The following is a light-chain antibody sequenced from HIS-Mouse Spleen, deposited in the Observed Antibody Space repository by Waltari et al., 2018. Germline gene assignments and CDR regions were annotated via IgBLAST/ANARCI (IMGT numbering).Light chain of an antibody. J-gene: IGKJ5*01. V-gene: IGKV1-33*01. CDR3: QQYDNLPIT. Sequence: DIQMTQSPSSLSASVGDRVPITCQASQDISNYLNWYQHKPGKAPKLLIYDASNLETGVPSRFSGSGSGTDFTFTISSLQPEDIATYYCQQYDNLPITFGQGTRLEIK. CDR1: QDISNY. CDR2: DAS.